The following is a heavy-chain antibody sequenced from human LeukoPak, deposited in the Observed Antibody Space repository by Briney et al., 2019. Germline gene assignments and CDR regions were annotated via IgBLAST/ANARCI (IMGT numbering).Heavy chain of an antibody. CDR2: IYFSGST. Sequence: PSETLSLTCAVYGESFTPYYWGWIRQPPGKGLEWIGNIYFSGSTYYKQSLKSRVTISVDTSKNQFSLKLRSVTAADTAVYYCARASCGGGTCYDSRGWFDPRGQGTLVTVSS. CDR1: GESFTPYY. J-gene: IGHJ5*02. CDR3: ARASCGGGTCYDSRGWFDP. V-gene: IGHV4-34*01. D-gene: IGHD2-15*01.